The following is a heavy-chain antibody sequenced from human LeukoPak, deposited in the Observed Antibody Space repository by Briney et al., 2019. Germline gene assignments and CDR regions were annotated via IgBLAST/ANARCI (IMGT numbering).Heavy chain of an antibody. V-gene: IGHV3-23*01. CDR3: AKDRSDILTGYWDY. CDR1: GFTFSSYS. J-gene: IGHJ4*02. Sequence: GGSLRLSCAASGFTFSSYSMNWVRQAPGKGLEWVSAISGSGGSTYYADSVKGRFTISRDNSKNTLYLQMNSLRAEDTAVYYCAKDRSDILTGYWDYWGQGTLVTVSS. CDR2: ISGSGGST. D-gene: IGHD3-9*01.